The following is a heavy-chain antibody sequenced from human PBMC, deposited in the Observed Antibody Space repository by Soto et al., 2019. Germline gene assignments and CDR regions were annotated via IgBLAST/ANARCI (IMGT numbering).Heavy chain of an antibody. J-gene: IGHJ6*02. V-gene: IGHV3-15*07. D-gene: IGHD4-17*01. CDR2: IKSKTDGGTT. CDR1: GFTFSNAW. Sequence: EVQLVESGGGLVKPGGSLRLSCAASGFTFSNAWMNWVRQAPGKGLEWVGRIKSKTDGGTTDYAAPVKGRFTISRDDSRNTLYQQMNRLKHEDTAVYYCTMFTSSDYGDDYCYFYGMDVWGQGTTVT. CDR3: TMFTSSDYGDDYCYFYGMDV.